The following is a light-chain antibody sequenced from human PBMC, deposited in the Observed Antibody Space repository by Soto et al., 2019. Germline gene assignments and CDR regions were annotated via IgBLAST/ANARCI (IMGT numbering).Light chain of an antibody. CDR2: AAS. J-gene: IGKJ5*01. CDR1: QGISSW. V-gene: IGKV1-12*01. CDR3: QQTFNSPIT. Sequence: DIQMTQSPSSVSASVGDRVTITCRASQGISSWLAWYQQKPGKAPKLLIYAASTLQSGVPSRFSGSGSGTDFTLTISSVRPEDLGSFYCQQTFNSPITFGQGTRLEIK.